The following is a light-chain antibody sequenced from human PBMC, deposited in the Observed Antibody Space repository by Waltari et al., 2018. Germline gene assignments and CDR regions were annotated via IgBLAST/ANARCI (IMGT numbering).Light chain of an antibody. Sequence: DILMTQSPDSLAVSLGERATINCKSSQSVLYSSSNNNHLPWYQQKPGQPPRLLISWASSRESGVPDRFSGSGSGTDFTLTISGLQTEDVAVYYCQQYYSTPLTFGPGTKVDI. V-gene: IGKV4-1*01. J-gene: IGKJ3*01. CDR3: QQYYSTPLT. CDR1: QSVLYSSSNNNH. CDR2: WAS.